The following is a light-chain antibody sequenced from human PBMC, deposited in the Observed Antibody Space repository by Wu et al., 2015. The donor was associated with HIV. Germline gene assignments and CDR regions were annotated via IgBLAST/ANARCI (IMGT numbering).Light chain of an antibody. CDR3: QQRSNWPRT. J-gene: IGKJ1*01. V-gene: IGKV3-11*01. CDR2: DAS. CDR1: QSVSSH. Sequence: EIVLTQSPATVSLSPGERATLSCRASQSVSSHLAWYQQKPGQAPRLLIFDASSRATGIPARFSGSGSGTDFTLTISSLEPEDFAVYYCQQRSNWPRTFGQGTKVEIK.